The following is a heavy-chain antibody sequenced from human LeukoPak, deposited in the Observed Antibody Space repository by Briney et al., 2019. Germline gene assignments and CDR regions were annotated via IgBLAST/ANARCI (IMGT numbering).Heavy chain of an antibody. J-gene: IGHJ6*03. CDR2: INHSGST. CDR1: GGSFSGYY. CDR3: ARGRIQLWLRYYYYYMDV. V-gene: IGHV4-34*01. Sequence: PSETLSLTCAVYGGSFSGYYWSWIRQPPGKGLEWIGEINHSGSTNYNPSLKSRVTISVDTSKNQFSLKLSSVTAADTAVYYCARGRIQLWLRYYYYYMDVWGKGTTVTVSS. D-gene: IGHD5-18*01.